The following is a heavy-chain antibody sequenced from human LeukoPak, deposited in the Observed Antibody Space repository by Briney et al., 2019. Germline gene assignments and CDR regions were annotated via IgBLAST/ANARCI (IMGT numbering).Heavy chain of an antibody. CDR2: INWNGGST. CDR3: ARDRGPYSSSQPYYFDY. Sequence: GGSLRLSCAASGFTFDDYGMSWLRQAPGKGLEWVSGINWNGGSTGYADSVKGRFTISRDNAKNSLYLQMNSLRAEDTALYYCARDRGPYSSSQPYYFDYWGQGTLVTVSS. D-gene: IGHD6-6*01. V-gene: IGHV3-20*04. CDR1: GFTFDDYG. J-gene: IGHJ4*02.